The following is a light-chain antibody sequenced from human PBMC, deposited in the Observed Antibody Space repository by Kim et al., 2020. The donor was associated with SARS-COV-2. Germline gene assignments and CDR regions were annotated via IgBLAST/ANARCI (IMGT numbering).Light chain of an antibody. CDR2: DVT. CDR1: SRDVGAYNY. CDR3: SSYTTSSTWG. J-gene: IGLJ3*02. V-gene: IGLV2-14*01. Sequence: QSALTHPASVSGSPGQSITISCTGTSRDVGAYNYVSWYQQQPGKAPKVMIYDVTKRPSGVSDRLSGSKSGNTASLTISGLQAEDEADYYCSSYTTSSTWGLGGGTKVTVL.